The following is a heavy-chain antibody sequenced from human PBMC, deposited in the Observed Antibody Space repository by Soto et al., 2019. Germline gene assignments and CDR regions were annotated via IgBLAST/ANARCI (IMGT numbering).Heavy chain of an antibody. CDR2: IIPMFGTA. CDR1: GGTFGRNA. D-gene: IGHD6-19*01. V-gene: IGHV1-69*13. CDR3: ARTQGSGWRFNALDF. Sequence: SVKVSCKASGGTFGRNAINWVRQAPGQGLEWVGGIIPMFGTANHAQKFRDRIVITADESTNTAYLELNSLRYEDTAIYYCARTQGSGWRFNALDFWGQGTVVTV. J-gene: IGHJ3*01.